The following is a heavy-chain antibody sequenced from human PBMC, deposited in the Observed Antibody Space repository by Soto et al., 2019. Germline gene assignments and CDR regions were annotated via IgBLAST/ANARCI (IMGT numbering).Heavy chain of an antibody. Sequence: ESLKISFKGSGYRFTSYWISWVRQMPGKGLEWMGRIDPSDSYTNYSPSFQGHVTISADKSISTAYLQWSSLKASDTAMYYCEVSGITGTTGAFDIWGQGTMVT. V-gene: IGHV5-10-1*01. D-gene: IGHD1-7*01. CDR2: IDPSDSYT. J-gene: IGHJ3*02. CDR3: EVSGITGTTGAFDI. CDR1: GYRFTSYW.